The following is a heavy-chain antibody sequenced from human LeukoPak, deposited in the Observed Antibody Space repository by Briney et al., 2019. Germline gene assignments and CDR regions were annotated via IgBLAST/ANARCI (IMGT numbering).Heavy chain of an antibody. J-gene: IGHJ5*02. V-gene: IGHV4-34*01. Sequence: SETLSLTCAVYGESFSGYYWSWIRQPPGKGLEWIGEIDHSGGTNYNPSLKSRVTISVDTSKNQFSLKLSSVTAADTAVYYCATVVPAAPVNWFDPWGQGTLVTVSS. D-gene: IGHD2-2*01. CDR3: ATVVPAAPVNWFDP. CDR1: GESFSGYY. CDR2: IDHSGGT.